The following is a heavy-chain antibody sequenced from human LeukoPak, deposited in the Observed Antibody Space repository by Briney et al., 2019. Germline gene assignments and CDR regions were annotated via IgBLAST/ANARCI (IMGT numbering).Heavy chain of an antibody. CDR1: GYTFTSYY. CDR2: INPNSGGT. CDR3: ARNQQWLVLGNWFDP. J-gene: IGHJ5*02. V-gene: IGHV1-2*02. Sequence: GASVKVSCKASGYTFTSYYMHWVRQAPGQGLEWMGWINPNSGGTNYAQKFQGRVTMTRDTSISTAYMELSRLRSDDTAVYYCARNQQWLVLGNWFDPWGQGTLVTVSS. D-gene: IGHD6-19*01.